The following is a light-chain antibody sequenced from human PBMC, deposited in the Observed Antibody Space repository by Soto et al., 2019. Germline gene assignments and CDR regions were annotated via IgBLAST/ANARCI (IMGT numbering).Light chain of an antibody. Sequence: QSALTQPRSVSGSPGQSVTISCTGTSSDVGGYDYVSWYQQLPGKAPKLMISDVRRRPSGVPDRFSGSKSGNTASLTISGLQAEDEADYYCCSYAGNYTYVFGTGTKVTVL. CDR2: DVR. V-gene: IGLV2-11*01. CDR3: CSYAGNYTYV. J-gene: IGLJ1*01. CDR1: SSDVGGYDY.